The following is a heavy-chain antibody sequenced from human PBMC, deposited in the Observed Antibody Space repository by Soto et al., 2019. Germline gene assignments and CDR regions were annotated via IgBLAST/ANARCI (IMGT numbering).Heavy chain of an antibody. D-gene: IGHD1-1*01. Sequence: SETLSLTCTVSGDSISSADYYWSWIRQTPGKGLEWIGHIFYSGTTYYNPSLKSRLTISVDTSKNHFSLRLTSVTAADTAVYYCARYLWVEPELYYYGMDVCGQGTTVTVSS. V-gene: IGHV4-30-4*01. CDR1: GDSISSADYY. CDR2: IFYSGTT. CDR3: ARYLWVEPELYYYGMDV. J-gene: IGHJ6*02.